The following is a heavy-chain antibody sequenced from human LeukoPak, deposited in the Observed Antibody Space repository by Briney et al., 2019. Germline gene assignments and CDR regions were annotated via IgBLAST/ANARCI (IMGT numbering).Heavy chain of an antibody. D-gene: IGHD2-15*01. CDR2: KKQDGSEK. CDR1: GFTFSSYW. Sequence: GSLRLSCAASGFTFSSYWMSLVRQAPGKGLEWVANKKQDGSEKYYVDSVKGRFTISRDNAKNSLYLQMNSLRAEDTAVYYCARDSCSGGSCYRVDAFDIWGQGTMVTVSS. J-gene: IGHJ3*02. CDR3: ARDSCSGGSCYRVDAFDI. V-gene: IGHV3-7*01.